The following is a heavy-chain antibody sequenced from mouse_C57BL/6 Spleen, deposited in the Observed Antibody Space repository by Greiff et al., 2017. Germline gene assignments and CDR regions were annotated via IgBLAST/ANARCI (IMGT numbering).Heavy chain of an antibody. CDR3: AKDYDYDDTWFAY. J-gene: IGHJ3*01. D-gene: IGHD2-4*01. V-gene: IGHV1-82*01. CDR1: GYAFSSSW. Sequence: QVQLQQSGPELVKPGASVKISCKASGYAFSSSWMNWVKQRPGKGLEWIGRIYPGDGDTTYNGKFKGKATLTADKSASTAYMQLSSLTSEDSAVYFCAKDYDYDDTWFAYWGQGTLVTVSA. CDR2: IYPGDGDT.